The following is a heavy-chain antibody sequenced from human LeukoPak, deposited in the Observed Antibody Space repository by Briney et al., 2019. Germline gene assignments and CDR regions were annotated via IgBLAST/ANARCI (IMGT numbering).Heavy chain of an antibody. CDR3: VRGKKPGWDMSYDY. CDR1: RFNFNSFV. V-gene: IGHV3-21*06. CDR2: ISTSSGYI. D-gene: IGHD1-14*01. J-gene: IGHJ4*02. Sequence: PGGSLRLSCAASRFNFNSFVMGWVRQPPGKGLEWVSSISTSSGYIFYADSLKGRVTISRDNAKNSLYLQMNSLRAEDTAVYYCVRGKKPGWDMSYDYWGQGILVTVSS.